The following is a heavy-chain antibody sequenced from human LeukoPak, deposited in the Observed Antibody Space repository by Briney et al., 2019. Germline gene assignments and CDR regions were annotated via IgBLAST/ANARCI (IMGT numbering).Heavy chain of an antibody. J-gene: IGHJ3*02. D-gene: IGHD3-3*01. V-gene: IGHV4-59*01. CDR2: IYYSGST. CDR1: GGSISSYY. Sequence: SETLSLTCTVSGGSISSYYWSWIRQPPGKGLEWIGYIYYSGSTNYNPSLKSRVTISVDTSKNQFSLKLSSVTAADTAVYYCASGGFLEWLSPRYDAFNIWGQGTMVTVSS. CDR3: ASGGFLEWLSPRYDAFNI.